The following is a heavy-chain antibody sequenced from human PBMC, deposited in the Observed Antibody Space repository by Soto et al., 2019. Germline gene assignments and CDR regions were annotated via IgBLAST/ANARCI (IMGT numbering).Heavy chain of an antibody. D-gene: IGHD6-6*01. CDR3: ARASAAGDIYSSSLGY. J-gene: IGHJ4*02. CDR2: MNPNSGNT. Sequence: ASVKVYCKASGYTFTSYDINWVRQATGQGLEWMGWMNPNSGNTGYAQKFQGRVTMTRNTSISTAYMELSSLRSDDTAVYYCARASAAGDIYSSSLGYWGQGTLVTVSS. CDR1: GYTFTSYD. V-gene: IGHV1-8*01.